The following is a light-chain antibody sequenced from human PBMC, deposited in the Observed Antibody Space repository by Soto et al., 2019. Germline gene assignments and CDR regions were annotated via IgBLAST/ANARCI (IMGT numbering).Light chain of an antibody. CDR2: DAS. CDR3: QQRSNWPPVFT. CDR1: QSVSSY. Sequence: EIVLTQSPATLSLSPGERATLSCRASQSVSSYLAWYQQKPGQAPRLLIYDASNRATGIPARFSGSGSGTDFTLTISSLEPEDFAVYYCQQRSNWPPVFTFGPETTVDIK. J-gene: IGKJ3*01. V-gene: IGKV3-11*01.